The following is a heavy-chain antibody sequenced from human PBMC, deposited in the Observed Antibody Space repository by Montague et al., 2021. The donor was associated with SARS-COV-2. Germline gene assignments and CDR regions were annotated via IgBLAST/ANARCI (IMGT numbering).Heavy chain of an antibody. CDR1: GDSISRSHYF. D-gene: IGHD3-10*01. CDR3: ARAPYYGPGKPYQFDY. Sequence: SETLSLTCSVSGDSISRSHYFWAWIRQPPGMGLEWIGSIYFTGKTYYHPSLKSRVTISIDTSKNHFSLKVTSVTAADTAVYYCARAPYYGPGKPYQFDYWGRGTLGTVSS. J-gene: IGHJ4*02. CDR2: IYFTGKT. V-gene: IGHV4-39*02.